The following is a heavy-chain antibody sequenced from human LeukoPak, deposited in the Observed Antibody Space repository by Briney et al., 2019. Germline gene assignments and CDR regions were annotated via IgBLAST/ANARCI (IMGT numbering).Heavy chain of an antibody. J-gene: IGHJ1*01. D-gene: IGHD2-2*01. V-gene: IGHV3-30-3*01. CDR1: GFTFSSYA. CDR2: ISYDGSNK. Sequence: GGSLRLSCAASGFTFSSYAMHWVRQAPGKGLGWVAVISYDGSNKYYADSVKGRFTISRDNSKNTLYLQMNSLRAEDTAVYYCARDLPRYCSSTSCYGYFQHWGQGTLVTVSS. CDR3: ARDLPRYCSSTSCYGYFQH.